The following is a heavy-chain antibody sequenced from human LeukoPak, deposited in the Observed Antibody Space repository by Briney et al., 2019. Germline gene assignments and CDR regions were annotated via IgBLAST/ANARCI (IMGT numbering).Heavy chain of an antibody. CDR3: AKGSRRSFDCPVDY. CDR2: ISGSGGST. CDR1: GFTFSSYA. D-gene: IGHD3-10*01. V-gene: IGHV3-23*01. J-gene: IGHJ4*02. Sequence: PGGSLRLSCAASGFTFSSYAMSWVRQAPGKGLEWVSAISGSGGSTYYADSVKGRFTISRDNSKNTLYLQMNSLRAEDTAVYYCAKGSRRSFDCPVDYWGQGTLVTVSS.